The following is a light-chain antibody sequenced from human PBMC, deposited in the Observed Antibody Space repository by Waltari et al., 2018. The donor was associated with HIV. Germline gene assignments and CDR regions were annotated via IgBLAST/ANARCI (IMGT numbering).Light chain of an antibody. J-gene: IGKJ2*02. V-gene: IGKV3-20*01. CDR3: QQYSRSACT. Sequence: EIVLTQSPDTLSLSPGERATLSCRACQSVSSSCLAWYQQKSGQPPRLLIYGASTSAIGNPDRFSISGTGTDFTLTISRLEPEDFAVYYCQQYSRSACTFGQGTKREIK. CDR1: QSVSSSC. CDR2: GAS.